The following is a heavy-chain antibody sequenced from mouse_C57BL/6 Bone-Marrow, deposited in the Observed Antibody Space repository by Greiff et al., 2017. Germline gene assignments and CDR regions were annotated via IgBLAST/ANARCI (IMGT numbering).Heavy chain of an antibody. V-gene: IGHV8-12*01. Sequence: QVTLKVSGPGLLQSSQTLSLTCSFSGFSLSTSGMGVSWIRQPSGKGLEWLAHIYWDDDKRYNPSLKSRLTISKDTSRNQVFLKITSVDTADTATYYCASFAYWGQGTLVTVSA. CDR1: GFSLSTSGMG. CDR2: IYWDDDK. CDR3: ASFAY. J-gene: IGHJ3*01.